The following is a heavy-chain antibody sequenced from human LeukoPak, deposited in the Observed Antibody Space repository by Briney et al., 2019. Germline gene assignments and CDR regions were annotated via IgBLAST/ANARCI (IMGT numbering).Heavy chain of an antibody. V-gene: IGHV4-59*01. Sequence: SETLSLTCIVSGCSMNNYYWSWIRQPPGKGLEWIAYIHYTGITNYNPFLKSRVTMSLDTSKNQFSLKLNSVTAADTAFYYCARILEGSGAAFDIWGQGTMVTVSS. CDR3: ARILEGSGAAFDI. CDR2: IHYTGIT. D-gene: IGHD1-26*01. CDR1: GCSMNNYY. J-gene: IGHJ3*02.